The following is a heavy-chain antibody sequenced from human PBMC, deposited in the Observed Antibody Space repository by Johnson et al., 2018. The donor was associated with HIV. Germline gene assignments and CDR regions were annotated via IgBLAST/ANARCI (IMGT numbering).Heavy chain of an antibody. Sequence: QVQLVESGGGVVQPGRSLRLSCAASGFTFSQFAMHWVRQAPGKGLEWVAVIWYDGSNKYYADSVKGRFTISRDNFKNTLYLQMNSLKVEDTAVYYCARGAAFDIWGQGTMVIVSS. CDR3: ARGAAFDI. CDR2: IWYDGSNK. CDR1: GFTFSQFA. J-gene: IGHJ3*02. V-gene: IGHV3-33*08.